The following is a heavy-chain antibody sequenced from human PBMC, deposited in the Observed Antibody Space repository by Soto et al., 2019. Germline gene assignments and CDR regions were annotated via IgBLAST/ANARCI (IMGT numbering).Heavy chain of an antibody. CDR1: GYTFTSYG. V-gene: IGHV1-18*01. CDR3: ARDAAAGLNDP. D-gene: IGHD6-13*01. CDR2: ISAYNGNT. J-gene: IGHJ5*02. Sequence: ASVKVSCKASGYTFTSYGISWVRQAPGQGLEWMGWISAYNGNTKYVQKFQGRVTMTTDTSTSTAYMELRSLRSDDTAVYYCARDAAAGLNDPWGQGTLVTGSS.